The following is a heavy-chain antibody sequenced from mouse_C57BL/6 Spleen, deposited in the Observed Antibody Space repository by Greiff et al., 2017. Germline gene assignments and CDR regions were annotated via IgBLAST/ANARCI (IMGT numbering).Heavy chain of an antibody. CDR2: IYPGSGST. D-gene: IGHD2-4*01. Sequence: VQLQQPGAELVKPGASVKMSCKASGYTFTSYWITWVKQRPGQGLEWIGDIYPGSGSTNYNEKFKSKATLTVDTSSSTAYMQLSSLTSEDSAVYYCARKGITTRAMDYWGQGTSVTVSS. J-gene: IGHJ4*01. V-gene: IGHV1-55*01. CDR1: GYTFTSYW. CDR3: ARKGITTRAMDY.